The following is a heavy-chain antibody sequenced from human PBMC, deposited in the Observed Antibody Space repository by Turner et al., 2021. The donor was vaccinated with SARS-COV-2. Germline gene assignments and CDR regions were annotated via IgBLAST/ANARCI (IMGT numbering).Heavy chain of an antibody. CDR3: ARDQEGWKFDY. Sequence: QVQLVGSGGGVVQPGRSLRLSCAASGFTFSSYAMHWVRQAPGKGLEWVAVISYDGSNKFYADSVKGRFTISRDNSKNTLYLQMNSLRAEDTAVYYCARDQEGWKFDYWGQGTLVTVSS. D-gene: IGHD1-1*01. CDR1: GFTFSSYA. V-gene: IGHV3-30*04. J-gene: IGHJ4*02. CDR2: ISYDGSNK.